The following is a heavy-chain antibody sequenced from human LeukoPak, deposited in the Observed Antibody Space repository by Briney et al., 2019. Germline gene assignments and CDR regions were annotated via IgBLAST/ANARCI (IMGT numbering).Heavy chain of an antibody. CDR2: IYTSGST. J-gene: IGHJ4*02. V-gene: IGHV4-61*02. CDR1: GGSISSGSYY. Sequence: SETLSLTCTVPGGSISSGSYYWSWIRQPAGKGLEWIGRIYTSGSTNYNPSLKSRVTISVDTSKNQFSLKLSSVTAADTAVYYCARVDPPPDYWGQGTLVTVSS. CDR3: ARVDPPPDY.